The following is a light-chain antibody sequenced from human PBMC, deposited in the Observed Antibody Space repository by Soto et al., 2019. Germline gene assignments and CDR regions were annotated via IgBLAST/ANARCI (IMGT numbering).Light chain of an antibody. J-gene: IGLJ2*01. CDR1: NNDIGGYNY. Sequence: QSALTQPASVSGSPGQSIAISCTGTNNDIGGYNYVSWYQQHPGKAPKLMIYDVTDRPSGVSSRFSGSKSGSAASLTISGLQSEDEADYYCSSYSSSTTQMVFGGGTKVTVL. CDR2: DVT. V-gene: IGLV2-14*03. CDR3: SSYSSSTTQMV.